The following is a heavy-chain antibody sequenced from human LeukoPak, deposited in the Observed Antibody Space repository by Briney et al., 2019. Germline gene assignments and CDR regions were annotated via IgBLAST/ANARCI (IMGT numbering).Heavy chain of an antibody. D-gene: IGHD1-7*01. CDR3: ARAHNWKYGTFDY. V-gene: IGHV3-21*01. CDR2: ISSSSSYI. Sequence: PGGSLRLSCAASGFTFSGYSMNWVRQAPGKGLEWVSSISSSSSYIYYADSVKGRFTISRDNAKNSLYLQMNSLRAEDTAVYYCARAHNWKYGTFDYWDQGTLVTVSS. J-gene: IGHJ4*02. CDR1: GFTFSGYS.